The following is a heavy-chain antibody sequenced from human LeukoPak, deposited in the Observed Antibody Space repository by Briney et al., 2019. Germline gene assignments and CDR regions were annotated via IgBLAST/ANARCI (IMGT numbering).Heavy chain of an antibody. V-gene: IGHV1-69*05. D-gene: IGHD6-13*01. Sequence: SVEVSCKASGGTFSSYAISWVRQAPGQGLEWMGGIIPIFGTANYAQKFQGRVTITTDESTSTAYMELSSLRSEDTAVYYCAREGSSSEYYYYMDVWGKGTTVTVSS. CDR3: AREGSSSEYYYYMDV. CDR2: IIPIFGTA. CDR1: GGTFSSYA. J-gene: IGHJ6*03.